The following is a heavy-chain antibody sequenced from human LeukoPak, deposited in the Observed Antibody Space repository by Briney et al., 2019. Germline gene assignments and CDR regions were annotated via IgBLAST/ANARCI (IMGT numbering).Heavy chain of an antibody. V-gene: IGHV1-18*01. D-gene: IGHD6-19*01. Sequence: ASVKVSCKASGYTFTSNGITWVRQAPGQGLEWMGWISAYNGNTNYAQKLQGRVTMTRDTSTNTVYMELRSLTSDDTAVYYCARVIAVTGTNHFDYWGQGTLVTVSS. CDR2: ISAYNGNT. CDR3: ARVIAVTGTNHFDY. J-gene: IGHJ4*02. CDR1: GYTFTSNG.